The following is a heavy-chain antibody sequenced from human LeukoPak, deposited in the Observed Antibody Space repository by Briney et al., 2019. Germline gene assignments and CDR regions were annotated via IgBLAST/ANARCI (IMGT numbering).Heavy chain of an antibody. CDR3: AKEADAAMVMNAFDI. D-gene: IGHD5-18*01. CDR2: IRYDGSNK. V-gene: IGHV3-30*02. Sequence: GGSLRLSCAASGFTFSSYGMHWVRQAPGKGLEWVAFIRYDGSNKYYADSVKGRFTISRDNSKNTLYLQMNSLRAEDTAVYYCAKEADAAMVMNAFDIWGQGTMVTVSS. J-gene: IGHJ3*02. CDR1: GFTFSSYG.